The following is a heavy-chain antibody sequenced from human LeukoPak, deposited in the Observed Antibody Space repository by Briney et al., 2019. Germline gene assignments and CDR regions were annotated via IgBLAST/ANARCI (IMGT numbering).Heavy chain of an antibody. D-gene: IGHD5-24*01. V-gene: IGHV3-30*04. CDR2: ISHDERTK. CDR1: GFNFDNYA. J-gene: IGHJ4*02. Sequence: GGSLRLSCVASGFNFDNYAMHWVRQPLGKGLEWVAVISHDERTKYYADSMKGRITISRDNSKNTVFLQMNNLRTEDTGVYFCARPSPPGDGYNPPDYWGQGTLVTVSS. CDR3: ARPSPPGDGYNPPDY.